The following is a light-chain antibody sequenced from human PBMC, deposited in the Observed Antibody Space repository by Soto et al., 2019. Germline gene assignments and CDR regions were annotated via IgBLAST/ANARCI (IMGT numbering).Light chain of an antibody. V-gene: IGKV1-5*03. CDR1: QSIGDW. CDR2: RAS. CDR3: QHYSTYSGT. J-gene: IGKJ3*01. Sequence: DVQMAQSPSTLSASVGDRVTITCRASQSIGDWLAWFQQKPGKAPALLIYRASYLESGVPSRFSGSGSGTEITLTISSLQPDDFSTYYCQHYSTYSGTFGPGTTVEIK.